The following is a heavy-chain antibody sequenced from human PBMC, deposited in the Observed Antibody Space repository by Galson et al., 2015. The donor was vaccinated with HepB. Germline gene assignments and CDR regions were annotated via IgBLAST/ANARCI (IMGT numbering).Heavy chain of an antibody. CDR2: VHYTGTT. V-gene: IGHV4-59*01. CDR3: ARATYCSSMRCPIWGFEY. CDR1: GGPISPYL. J-gene: IGHJ4*02. D-gene: IGHD2-2*01. Sequence: ETLSLTCTVSGGPISPYLWSWIRQSPGKGLEWIGYVHYTGTTDYNPSLKSRVTMSVDTSNNQFSLKLSSMTAAETAVYYCARATYCSSMRCPIWGFEYWGQGILVTVSS.